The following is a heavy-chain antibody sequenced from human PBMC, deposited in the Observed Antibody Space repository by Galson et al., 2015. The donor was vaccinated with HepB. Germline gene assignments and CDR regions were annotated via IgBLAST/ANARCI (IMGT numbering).Heavy chain of an antibody. CDR3: ARALIKRAIVIVPSAIDY. V-gene: IGHV1-2*02. Sequence: SVKVSCKASGYTFTGYYIHWVRQAPGQGLEWMGWINPNSGGTNHEQKFQGRVTMTRDTSISTAYMELSSLRSDDTAIYYCARALIKRAIVIVPSAIDYWGQGTLVTVSS. D-gene: IGHD2-2*01. CDR2: INPNSGGT. CDR1: GYTFTGYY. J-gene: IGHJ4*02.